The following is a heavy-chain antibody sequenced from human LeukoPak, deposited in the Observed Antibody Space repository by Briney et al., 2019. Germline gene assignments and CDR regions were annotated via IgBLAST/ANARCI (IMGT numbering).Heavy chain of an antibody. D-gene: IGHD2-2*01. J-gene: IGHJ4*02. CDR2: ISGSGGRP. CDR3: ARHPEPGYCSSTSCHESYFDY. CDR1: GFTFSSCA. Sequence: GGSLRLSCAASGFTFSSCAMSWVRQAPGKGLEWVSEISGSGGRPYYADSVKGRFTISRDNSKNTLYLQMNSLRAEDTAVYYCARHPEPGYCSSTSCHESYFDYWGQGTLVTVSS. V-gene: IGHV3-23*01.